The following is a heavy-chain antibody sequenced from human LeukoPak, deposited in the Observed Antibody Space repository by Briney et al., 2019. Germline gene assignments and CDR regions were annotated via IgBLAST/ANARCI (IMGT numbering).Heavy chain of an antibody. V-gene: IGHV4-34*01. D-gene: IGHD2-21*02. CDR3: ARGWQGRTAYYYYMDV. CDR2: INHSGST. Sequence: SEALSLTCAVSGGSFSGYYWSWIRQPPGKGLEWMGEINHSGSTNYNPSLKSRVTISVDTSKNQFSMKLSSVTAADTAVYYCARGWQGRTAYYYYMDVWGKGTTVTVS. J-gene: IGHJ6*03. CDR1: GGSFSGYY.